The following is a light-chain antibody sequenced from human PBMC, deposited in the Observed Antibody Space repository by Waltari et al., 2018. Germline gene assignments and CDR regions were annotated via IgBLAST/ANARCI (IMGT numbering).Light chain of an antibody. CDR2: KAS. J-gene: IGKJ1*01. CDR1: QSISSW. CDR3: QQYNSYSWT. V-gene: IGKV1-5*03. Sequence: DIQMTQSPSTLSASVRDGVTITCRASQSISSWLAWYQQKPGKAPKLLIYKASSLESGVPSRFSGSGSGTEFTLTISSLQPDDFATYYCQQYNSYSWTFGQGTKVEIK.